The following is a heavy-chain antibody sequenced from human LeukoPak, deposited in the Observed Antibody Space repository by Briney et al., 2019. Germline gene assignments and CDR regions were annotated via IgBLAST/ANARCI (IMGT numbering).Heavy chain of an antibody. CDR2: INYSGST. Sequence: SETLSLTCTVSGGSISSYYWSWIRQTPGKELEWIGYINYSGSTNHNPSLKSRVTISVDTSKNQFSLKLSSVTAADTAVYYCARGAIFGVVHYWGQGTLVTVSS. J-gene: IGHJ4*02. V-gene: IGHV4-59*01. CDR1: GGSISSYY. CDR3: ARGAIFGVVHY. D-gene: IGHD3-3*01.